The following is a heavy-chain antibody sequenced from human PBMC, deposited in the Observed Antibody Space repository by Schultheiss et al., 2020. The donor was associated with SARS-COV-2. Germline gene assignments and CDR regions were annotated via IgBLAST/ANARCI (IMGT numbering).Heavy chain of an antibody. V-gene: IGHV4-34*01. CDR1: GGSFSGYY. CDR2: INHSGST. D-gene: IGHD6-13*01. CDR3: ARHGQQLVRVFDP. J-gene: IGHJ5*02. Sequence: SETLSLTCAVYGGSFSGYYWSWIRQPPWKGLEWIGEINHSGSTNYNPSLKSRVTISVDTSKNQFSLKLSSVTAADTAVYYCARHGQQLVRVFDPWGQGTLVTVSS.